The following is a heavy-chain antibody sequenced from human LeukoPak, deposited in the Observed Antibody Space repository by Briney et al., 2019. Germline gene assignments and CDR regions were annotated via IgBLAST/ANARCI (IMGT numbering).Heavy chain of an antibody. D-gene: IGHD5-18*01. J-gene: IGHJ4*02. CDR3: ARGLGDAGMADGGY. CDR1: GGTCSSYA. V-gene: IGHV1-69*13. CDR2: IIPIFGTA. Sequence: GASVKVSFKASGGTCSSYAISWGRQAPGQGLEWMGGIIPIFGTANYAQKFQGRVTITADESTSTAYMELSSLRSEDTAGYYCARGLGDAGMADGGYGGEGTLVTVSS.